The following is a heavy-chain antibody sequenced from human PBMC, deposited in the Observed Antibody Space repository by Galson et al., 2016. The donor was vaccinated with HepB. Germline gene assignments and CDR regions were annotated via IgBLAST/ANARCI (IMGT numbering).Heavy chain of an antibody. CDR2: IYYSGST. Sequence: SETLSLTCTVSGGSISSSSYYWGWIRQPPGEGLEWIGSIYYSGSTYYNPSLKSRVTISVDTSKNQFSLNLSSVTAADTAVYYCARHSSYYGNFDYWGQGTLVTVSS. CDR1: GGSISSSSYY. J-gene: IGHJ4*02. D-gene: IGHD2-15*01. V-gene: IGHV4-39*01. CDR3: ARHSSYYGNFDY.